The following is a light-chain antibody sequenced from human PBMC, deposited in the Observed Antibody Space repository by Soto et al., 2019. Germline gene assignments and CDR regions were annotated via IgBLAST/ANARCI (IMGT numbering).Light chain of an antibody. CDR3: QQRVNWPLI. Sequence: EIVLTQSPATLSLSPGERATLSCRASQSISSHLAWYQQKPGQAPRLVMYDSSNRATGIPARFIGSGSGTDFTLTISILEPEDFVVYYWQQRVNWPLIFGGGTKVEIK. J-gene: IGKJ4*01. CDR2: DSS. V-gene: IGKV3-11*01. CDR1: QSISSH.